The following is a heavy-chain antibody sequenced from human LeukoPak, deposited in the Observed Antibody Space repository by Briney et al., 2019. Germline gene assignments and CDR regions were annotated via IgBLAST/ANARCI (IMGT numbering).Heavy chain of an antibody. CDR3: ARSTGRGTSGRYYWYFDL. Sequence: ASVKVSCKASGYTFTSYYIHWVRQAPGQGLEWMGIINPSSGNTSYAQKFQGRVTMTRDMSTTTVYMELTSLRSDDTAIYYCARSTGRGTSGRYYWYFDLWGRGTLVTVSS. D-gene: IGHD1-26*01. V-gene: IGHV1-46*01. CDR1: GYTFTSYY. J-gene: IGHJ2*01. CDR2: INPSSGNT.